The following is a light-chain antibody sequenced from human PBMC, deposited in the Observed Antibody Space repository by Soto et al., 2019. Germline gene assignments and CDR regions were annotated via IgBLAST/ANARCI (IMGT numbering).Light chain of an antibody. Sequence: EIVLTQSPGTLSLSPGERATLSCRASQSVSSSYLAWYQQKPGQAPRLLIYGASSRATGIPARFSGSVSGTDFTLTISRLEPEDFAVYYCQQYGSSPPWTFGQGTKVEIK. CDR3: QQYGSSPPWT. V-gene: IGKV3-20*01. CDR1: QSVSSSY. CDR2: GAS. J-gene: IGKJ1*01.